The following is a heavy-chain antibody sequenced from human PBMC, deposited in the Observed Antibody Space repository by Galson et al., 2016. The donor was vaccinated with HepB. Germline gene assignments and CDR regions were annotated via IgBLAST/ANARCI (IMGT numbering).Heavy chain of an antibody. D-gene: IGHD3-22*01. Sequence: SETLSLTCTVSGGSIGSSSYYWGWIRQPPGKGLEWIGSIYYSGSTYYNPSLKSRVTISVDTSKNQFSLKLTSVTAADTAVYYCARPIHYEYSSDDRSDYLGQGTLVTVAS. V-gene: IGHV4-39*01. CDR3: ARPIHYEYSSDDRSDY. CDR2: IYYSGST. J-gene: IGHJ4*02. CDR1: GGSIGSSSYY.